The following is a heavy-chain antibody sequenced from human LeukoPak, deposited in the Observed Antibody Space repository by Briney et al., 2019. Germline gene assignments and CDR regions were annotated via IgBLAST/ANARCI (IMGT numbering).Heavy chain of an antibody. CDR1: GFTFSSYS. Sequence: GGSLRLSCAASGFTFSSYSMNWVRQAPGKGLEWVSYISSSSSTIYYADSVKGRFTISRDNSKNSLYLQMNSLRTEDTALYYCAKAKFRVGVFDIWGQGTMVTVSS. V-gene: IGHV3-48*04. D-gene: IGHD3-22*01. CDR3: AKAKFRVGVFDI. CDR2: ISSSSSTI. J-gene: IGHJ3*02.